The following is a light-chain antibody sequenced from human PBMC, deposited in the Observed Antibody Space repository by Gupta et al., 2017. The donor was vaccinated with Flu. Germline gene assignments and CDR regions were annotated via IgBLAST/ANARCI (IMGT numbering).Light chain of an antibody. CDR2: EVS. CDR1: SSAVGRKNV. Sequence: QSALTQPASVSGSPGQSITISCTGPSSAVGRKNVVAWYKQHPGKAPILMISEVSKRPSGVSNRFSGSKSGNTASLTIAGLQAEDEADYYCSSDTSISTHVVFGGGTKLTVL. CDR3: SSDTSISTHVV. J-gene: IGLJ2*01. V-gene: IGLV2-14*01.